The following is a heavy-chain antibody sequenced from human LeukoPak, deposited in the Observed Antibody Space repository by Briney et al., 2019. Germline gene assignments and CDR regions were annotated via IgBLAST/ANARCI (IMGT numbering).Heavy chain of an antibody. CDR2: ISAYNGNT. CDR1: GYTFTSYG. D-gene: IGHD3-10*01. J-gene: IGHJ6*03. V-gene: IGHV1-18*01. Sequence: ASVKVSCKASGYTFTSYGISWVRQAPGQGLEWMGWISAYNGNTNYAQKLQGRVTMTTDTSTSTAYMELRSLRSDDTAVYYCARDGGPKNYYGPGSYGINSMDVWGKGTTVTVSS. CDR3: ARDGGPKNYYGPGSYGINSMDV.